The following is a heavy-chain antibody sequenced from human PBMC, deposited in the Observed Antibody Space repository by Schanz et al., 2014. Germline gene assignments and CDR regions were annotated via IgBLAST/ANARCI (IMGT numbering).Heavy chain of an antibody. J-gene: IGHJ5*02. CDR3: ARGQRRTIGRPFGP. CDR1: GGTFSSFG. CDR2: MQPDSGKT. Sequence: QVQLLQSGAEVKKPGSSVKVSCKASGGTFSSFGINWVRQAIGQGPEWMGWMQPDSGKTHYAEKFQGRVAMTRDVSISTAYMELSSLASEDTAVYYCARGQRRTIGRPFGPWGQGTLVTVSS. V-gene: IGHV1-8*01. D-gene: IGHD6-25*01.